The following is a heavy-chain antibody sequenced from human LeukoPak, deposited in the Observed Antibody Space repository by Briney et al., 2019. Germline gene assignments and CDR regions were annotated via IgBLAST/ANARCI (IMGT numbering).Heavy chain of an antibody. J-gene: IGHJ4*02. D-gene: IGHD6-19*01. CDR2: ISSSSSYI. CDR3: ARDLGSYSSGWYMGFDY. CDR1: GFTFSSYS. Sequence: GGSLRLSCAASGFTFSSYSMNWVRQAPGKGLEWASSISSSSSYIYYADSVKGRFTISRDNAKNSLYLQMNSLRAEDTAIYYCARDLGSYSSGWYMGFDYWGQGTLVTVSS. V-gene: IGHV3-21*01.